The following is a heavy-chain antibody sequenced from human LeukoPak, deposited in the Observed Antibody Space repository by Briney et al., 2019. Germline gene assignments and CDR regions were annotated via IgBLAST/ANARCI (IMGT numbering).Heavy chain of an antibody. CDR3: ARFFLDEYDSSGYYQQYVVQ. V-gene: IGHV3-21*04. CDR2: ISSSSSYI. Sequence: AGSLTLSCAASGFTFSSYSMNWVRQAPGKGLEWVSSISSSSSYIYYADPEKGRFTIFRNNDNNSLSLHMNSLRAENTVEYYVARFFLDEYDSSGYYQQYVVQGGQGTLVTLSS. J-gene: IGHJ4*02. D-gene: IGHD3-22*01. CDR1: GFTFSSYS.